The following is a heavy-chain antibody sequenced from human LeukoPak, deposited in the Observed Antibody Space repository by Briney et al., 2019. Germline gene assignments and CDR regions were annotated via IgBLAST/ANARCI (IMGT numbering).Heavy chain of an antibody. Sequence: GESLRLSCATSGFTFGNYWMSWLRQAPGNGLVWVARIKYGDGSVTTYAESVQGRFTISRDNARNTLYLQMNSLRVDDTAVYYCAKSDWFDPCGRGILVTVSS. CDR2: IKYGDGSVT. V-gene: IGHV3-74*01. CDR1: GFTFGNYW. CDR3: AKSDWFDP. J-gene: IGHJ5*02.